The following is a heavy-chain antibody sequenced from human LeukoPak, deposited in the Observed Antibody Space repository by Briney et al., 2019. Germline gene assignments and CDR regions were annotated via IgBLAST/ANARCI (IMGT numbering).Heavy chain of an antibody. CDR3: ARVGCSGGSCYLYYYYGMDV. CDR1: GFTFSSYS. Sequence: GGSLRLSCAASGFTFSSYSMNWVRQAPGKGLEWVSSISSSSSYIYYADSVKGRFTISRDNAKNSLYLQMNSLRAEDTAVYYCARVGCSGGSCYLYYYYGMDVWGQGTTVTVSS. V-gene: IGHV3-21*01. CDR2: ISSSSSYI. D-gene: IGHD2-15*01. J-gene: IGHJ6*02.